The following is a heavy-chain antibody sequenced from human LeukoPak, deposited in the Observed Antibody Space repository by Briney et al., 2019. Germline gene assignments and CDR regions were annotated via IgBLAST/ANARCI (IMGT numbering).Heavy chain of an antibody. Sequence: GGSLRLSCAASGFTFSSSWMCWVRQAPGKGLEWVANINEDGSGKYYVDSVRGRFTISRDNTKNSLYLQMNSLRAEDTAVYYCAKAYYDSSGYSYYFDYWGRGTLVTVSS. CDR1: GFTFSSSW. CDR3: AKAYYDSSGYSYYFDY. D-gene: IGHD3-22*01. CDR2: INEDGSGK. J-gene: IGHJ4*02. V-gene: IGHV3-7*01.